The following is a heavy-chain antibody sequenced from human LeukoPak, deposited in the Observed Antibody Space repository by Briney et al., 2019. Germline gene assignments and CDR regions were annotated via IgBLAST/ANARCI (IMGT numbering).Heavy chain of an antibody. CDR1: GFTFSSYA. Sequence: PGGSLRLSCAASGFTFSSYAMHWVRQAPGKGLEWVAVISYDGSNKYYADSVKGRFTISRDNSKNTLYLQMNSLRAEDTAVYYCARDPTRSGRYYMDVWGKGTTVTVSS. D-gene: IGHD1-26*01. V-gene: IGHV3-30-3*01. CDR3: ARDPTRSGRYYMDV. J-gene: IGHJ6*03. CDR2: ISYDGSNK.